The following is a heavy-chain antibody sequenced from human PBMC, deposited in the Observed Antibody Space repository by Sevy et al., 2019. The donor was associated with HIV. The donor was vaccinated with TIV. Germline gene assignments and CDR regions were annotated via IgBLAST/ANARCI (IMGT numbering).Heavy chain of an antibody. V-gene: IGHV3-21*01. D-gene: IGHD6-13*01. CDR1: GFTFSSYT. J-gene: IGHJ4*02. Sequence: GGSLRLSCAASGFTFSSYTMSWVRQAPGKGLEWVSSISSSSSYIYYADSLKGRFTISRDDAKNSLYLQMNSLRAEDTAVYYCARDSGSSTWPYYFDYWGQGTLVTVSS. CDR2: ISSSSSYI. CDR3: ARDSGSSTWPYYFDY.